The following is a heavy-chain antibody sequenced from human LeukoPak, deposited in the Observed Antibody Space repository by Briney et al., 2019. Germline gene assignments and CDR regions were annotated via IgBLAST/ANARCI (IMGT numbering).Heavy chain of an antibody. CDR2: IWYDGSNK. Sequence: GGSLRLSCAASGFTFSSYGMHWVHQAPGKGLEWVAVIWYDGSNKYYADSVKGRFTISRDNAKNSLYLQMNSLRAEDTAVYYCARDLGGLYSGYDWPYYYYGMDVWGQGTTVTVSS. CDR3: ARDLGGLYSGYDWPYYYYGMDV. CDR1: GFTFSSYG. D-gene: IGHD5-12*01. V-gene: IGHV3-33*01. J-gene: IGHJ6*02.